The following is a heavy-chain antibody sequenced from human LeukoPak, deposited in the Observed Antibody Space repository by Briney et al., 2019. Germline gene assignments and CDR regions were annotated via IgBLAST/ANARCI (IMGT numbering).Heavy chain of an antibody. CDR3: ATAFGIPGYYYGMDV. J-gene: IGHJ6*02. Sequence: ASVKVSCKVSGYTLTELSMHWVRQAPGKGLEWTGGFDPEDGETIYAQKFQGRVTMTEDTSTDTAYMELSSLRSEDTAVYYCATAFGIPGYYYGMDVWGQGTTVTVSS. CDR2: FDPEDGET. V-gene: IGHV1-24*01. D-gene: IGHD3-16*01. CDR1: GYTLTELS.